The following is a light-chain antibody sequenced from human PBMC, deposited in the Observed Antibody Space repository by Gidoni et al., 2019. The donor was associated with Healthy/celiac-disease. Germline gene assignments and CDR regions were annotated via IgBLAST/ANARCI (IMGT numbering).Light chain of an antibody. CDR1: QSVSSN. V-gene: IGKV3-15*01. J-gene: IGKJ1*01. CDR2: SAS. CDR3: QQYNNWPRT. Sequence: EIVMPQSPATLSVSPGERATLSCRASQSVSSNLALYQQKPGQAPRLLIYSASTRATGIPARFSGSGSGTEFTLTISSLQSEDFAVYYCQQYNNWPRTFGQGTKVEIK.